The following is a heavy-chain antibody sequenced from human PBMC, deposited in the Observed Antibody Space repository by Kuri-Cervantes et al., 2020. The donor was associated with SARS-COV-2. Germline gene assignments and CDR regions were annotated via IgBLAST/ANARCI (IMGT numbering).Heavy chain of an antibody. J-gene: IGHJ4*02. V-gene: IGHV3-48*03. Sequence: GGSLRLSCAASGFTFNSYEMNWVRQAPGKGLEWLSYIGNTDSTTYYADSVKGRFTISRDNAKNLLYLQMNSLRAEDTAVYYCAKEGFFYGSGRHFDYWGQGTLVTVSS. CDR3: AKEGFFYGSGRHFDY. D-gene: IGHD3-10*01. CDR1: GFTFNSYE. CDR2: IGNTDSTT.